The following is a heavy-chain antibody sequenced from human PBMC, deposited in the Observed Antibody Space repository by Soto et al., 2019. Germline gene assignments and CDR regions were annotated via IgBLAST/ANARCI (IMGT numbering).Heavy chain of an antibody. CDR1: GFTFSSYG. D-gene: IGHD1-26*01. CDR3: AKDSGFDY. CDR2: ISYDGSNK. J-gene: IGHJ4*02. V-gene: IGHV3-30*18. Sequence: QVQLVESGGGGVQPGRSLRLSCAASGFTFSSYGMHGVRQVPGKGLEWVAVISYDGSNKYYADSVKGRFTISRDNSKNTLYLQMNSLRAEDTAVYYCAKDSGFDYWGQGTLVTVSS.